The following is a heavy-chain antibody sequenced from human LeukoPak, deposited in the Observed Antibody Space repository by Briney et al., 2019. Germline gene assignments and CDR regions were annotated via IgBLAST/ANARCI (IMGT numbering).Heavy chain of an antibody. V-gene: IGHV3-53*01. CDR2: IYSGGAT. J-gene: IGHJ4*02. CDR1: GFTVSRNY. CDR3: ARTSGYAYNFDN. D-gene: IGHD3-16*01. Sequence: PGGSQRLSCAASGFTVSRNYMTWVRQAPGKGLEWVSVIYSGGATYYADSVKGRFTISRDNSKNTLYLQMNSLRAEDTAVYYCARTSGYAYNFDNWGQGTFDPVSS.